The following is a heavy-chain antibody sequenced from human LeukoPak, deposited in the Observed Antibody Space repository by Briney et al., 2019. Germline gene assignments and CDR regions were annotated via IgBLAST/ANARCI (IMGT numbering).Heavy chain of an antibody. CDR2: IYYSGTT. CDR1: GGSITSYY. Sequence: SETLSLTCTVSGGSITSYYWSWIRQPPGKGLEWIGYIYYSGTTNYNPSLKSRVTISVDTSKNQVSLKVNSVTAADTAVYYCVRSKSGAYGWFDPWGQGTLVTVSS. J-gene: IGHJ5*02. V-gene: IGHV4-59*01. D-gene: IGHD2-15*01. CDR3: VRSKSGAYGWFDP.